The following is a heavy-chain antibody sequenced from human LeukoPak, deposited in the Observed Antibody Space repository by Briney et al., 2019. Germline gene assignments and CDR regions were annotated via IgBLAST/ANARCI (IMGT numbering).Heavy chain of an antibody. D-gene: IGHD3-3*01. CDR2: IYTSGST. V-gene: IGHV4-4*07. CDR3: ARHWGLRFLPKGYYFDY. Sequence: SETLSLTCTVSGGSISSYYWSWIRQPAGKGLEWIGRIYTSGSTNYNPSLKSRVTMSVDTSKNQFSLKLSSVTAADTAVYYCARHWGLRFLPKGYYFDYWGQGTLVTVSS. CDR1: GGSISSYY. J-gene: IGHJ4*02.